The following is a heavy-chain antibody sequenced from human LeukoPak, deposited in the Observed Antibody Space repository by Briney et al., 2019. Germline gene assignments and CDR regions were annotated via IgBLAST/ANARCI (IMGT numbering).Heavy chain of an antibody. V-gene: IGHV3-9*01. Sequence: GGSQRLSCAASGFTFDDYAFHWVRQAPGKGLEWVSGISWNSGSIVYADSVKGRFTISRDNAKNSLYLQMTSLRAEDTALYYCAKDIGTGSYYHFDYWGQGTLVTVSS. CDR3: AKDIGTGSYYHFDY. J-gene: IGHJ4*02. CDR2: ISWNSGSI. CDR1: GFTFDDYA. D-gene: IGHD1-26*01.